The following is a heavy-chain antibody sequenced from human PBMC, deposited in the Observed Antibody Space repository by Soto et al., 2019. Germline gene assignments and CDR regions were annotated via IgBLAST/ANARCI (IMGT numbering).Heavy chain of an antibody. J-gene: IGHJ6*03. CDR3: AGTTSHYWYYMDV. V-gene: IGHV6-1*01. Sequence: QVQLQESGPGLVKPSQTLSLTCAISGDSVSSNSAAWNWIGQSPSRGLEWLGRTYYRSRWYNDYAVSVKSRITVNPDTSKNQFSLQLTSVTPEDTAVYYCAGTTSHYWYYMDVWGKGTTVTVSS. CDR1: GDSVSSNSAA. CDR2: TYYRSRWYN. D-gene: IGHD1-7*01.